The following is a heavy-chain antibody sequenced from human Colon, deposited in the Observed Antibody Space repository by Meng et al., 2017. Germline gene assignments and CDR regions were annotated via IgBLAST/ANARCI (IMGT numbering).Heavy chain of an antibody. D-gene: IGHD5-12*01. Sequence: GESLKISCAASGFAFKTYWMHWVRQVPGKGLVWVSRINPDGSLTSHADSVKGRFTISRDKAKNTLFLQMSSLRAEDTAVYYCVRDLGGHDGYWGQGTLVTVSS. J-gene: IGHJ4*02. V-gene: IGHV3-74*01. CDR1: GFAFKTYW. CDR3: VRDLGGHDGY. CDR2: INPDGSLT.